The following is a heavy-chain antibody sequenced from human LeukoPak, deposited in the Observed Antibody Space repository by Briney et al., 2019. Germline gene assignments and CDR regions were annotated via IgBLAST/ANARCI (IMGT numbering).Heavy chain of an antibody. CDR3: AKDRGLLSWFGELLHFFDH. Sequence: GGPLRLSCAASGFTFSSYDMSWVRQAPGKGLEWVSAISSSDGTTYYADPVKGRFTISRDTSKSTLYLQMNSLRAEDTAVYYCAKDRGLLSWFGELLHFFDHWGQGTLVTVSS. V-gene: IGHV3-23*01. CDR2: ISSSDGTT. D-gene: IGHD3-10*01. J-gene: IGHJ4*02. CDR1: GFTFSSYD.